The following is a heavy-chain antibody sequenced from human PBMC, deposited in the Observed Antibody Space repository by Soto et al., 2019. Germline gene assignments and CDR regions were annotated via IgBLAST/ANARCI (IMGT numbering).Heavy chain of an antibody. Sequence: ASVKLSCKASGYTFTSYDIYWLRQATGQGREWMGWMNPNSGNTGYAQKFQGRVTMTRNTSISTAYMELSSLRSEDTAVYYCARVPQYYDILTGYYRGYYMDVWGKGTTVTVSS. CDR2: MNPNSGNT. D-gene: IGHD3-9*01. V-gene: IGHV1-8*01. CDR1: GYTFTSYD. J-gene: IGHJ6*03. CDR3: ARVPQYYDILTGYYRGYYMDV.